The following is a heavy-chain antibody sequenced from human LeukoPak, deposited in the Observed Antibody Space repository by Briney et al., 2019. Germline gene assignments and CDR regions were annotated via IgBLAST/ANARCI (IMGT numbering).Heavy chain of an antibody. J-gene: IGHJ4*02. CDR3: ARGRTSGNDGAFDC. CDR1: GSTFTDYS. CDR2: INPNSGGT. V-gene: IGHV1-2*02. Sequence: ASVKVSCKASGSTFTDYSMHWVRHAPGQGLEWMGWINPNSGGTNYAQKFQGRITMTRDTSITTAYMEVSRLRSDDTAVYSCARGRTSGNDGAFDCWGQGTLVTVPS. D-gene: IGHD5-12*01.